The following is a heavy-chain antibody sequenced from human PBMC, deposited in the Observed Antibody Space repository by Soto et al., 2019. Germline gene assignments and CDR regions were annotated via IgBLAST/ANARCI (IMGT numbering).Heavy chain of an antibody. V-gene: IGHV3-23*01. Sequence: EVQLLESGGGLVQPGGSLRLSCAASGFTFSSYAMSWVRQAPGKGLEWVSAISGSGGSTYYAASVKGRFTISRDNSKNTLYLQMNSLRAEDTAVYYCAKGWIEYDILTGYYDAFDIWGQGTMVTVSS. D-gene: IGHD3-9*01. CDR2: ISGSGGST. CDR1: GFTFSSYA. CDR3: AKGWIEYDILTGYYDAFDI. J-gene: IGHJ3*02.